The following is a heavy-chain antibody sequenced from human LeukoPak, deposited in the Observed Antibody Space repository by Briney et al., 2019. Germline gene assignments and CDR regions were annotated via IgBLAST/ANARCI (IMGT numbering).Heavy chain of an antibody. CDR3: ARLDDTYFDY. CDR1: GYSFTTYW. Sequence: GESLKISCKGSGYSFTTYWIGWVRQMPGKGLEWMAIVYPGDSDTRYSPSFQGQVTISADKSFSTAYLQWSSLKASDTAMYYCARLDDTYFDYWGQGTLVTVSS. D-gene: IGHD3-9*01. J-gene: IGHJ4*02. CDR2: VYPGDSDT. V-gene: IGHV5-51*01.